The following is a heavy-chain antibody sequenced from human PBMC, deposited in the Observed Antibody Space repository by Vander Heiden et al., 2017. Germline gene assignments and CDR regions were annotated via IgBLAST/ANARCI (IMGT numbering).Heavy chain of an antibody. CDR2: VDTAGDT. V-gene: IGHV3-13*01. D-gene: IGHD7-27*01. J-gene: IGHJ5*02. CDR1: GFSFSNYD. CDR3: ARVRWGSYES. Sequence: EVPLVESGGGLVQPGGSLSISCAASGFSFSNYDRQGVRQVTGKGLEWVSAVDTAGDTFYPASVKGRFTISREDATNSLYLQMNSLRAGDTAVYYCARVRWGSYESWGQGTLVTVSS.